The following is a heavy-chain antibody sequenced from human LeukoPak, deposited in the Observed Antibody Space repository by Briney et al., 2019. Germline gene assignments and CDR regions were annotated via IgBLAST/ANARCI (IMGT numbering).Heavy chain of an antibody. CDR3: SRFRVATSDWFDP. J-gene: IGHJ5*02. CDR2: IKSTTDGGTT. D-gene: IGHD5-12*01. Sequence: GGSLRLSCSASGFTFSSYAMHWVRQAPGKGLEWVGRIKSTTDGGTTAYAAPVKGRFIISRDDSKTTLYLQMNGLNTEDTGVYYCSRFRVATSDWFDPWGQGTLVTVSS. CDR1: GFTFSSYA. V-gene: IGHV3-15*01.